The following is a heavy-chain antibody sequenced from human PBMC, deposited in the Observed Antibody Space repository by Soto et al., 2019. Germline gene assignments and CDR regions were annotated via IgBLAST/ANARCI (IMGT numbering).Heavy chain of an antibody. Sequence: QVQLVESGGGVVQAGRSLRLSCAASGFTFSNYGMHWVRQTPGKGLEWVALILYDGSNKYYADSVKGRFTISRDNSKNTLYLKVSSLRAEDTAVYYCAKSRDAYNFYFYYGMDVWGQGTTDTVSS. D-gene: IGHD2-2*01. CDR1: GFTFSNYG. CDR3: AKSRDAYNFYFYYGMDV. J-gene: IGHJ6*02. CDR2: ILYDGSNK. V-gene: IGHV3-30*18.